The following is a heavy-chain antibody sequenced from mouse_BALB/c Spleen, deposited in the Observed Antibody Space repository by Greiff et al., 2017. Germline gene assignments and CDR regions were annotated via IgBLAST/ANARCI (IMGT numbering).Heavy chain of an antibody. D-gene: IGHD1-1*01. CDR2: INPSTGYT. CDR3: ARGGYGSSYGYFDV. Sequence: QVQLKQSGAELAKPGASVKMSCKASGYTFTSYWMHWVKQRPGQGLEWIGYINPSTGYTEYNQKFKDKATLTADKSSSTAYMQLSSLTSEDSAVYYCARGGYGSSYGYFDVWGAGTTVTVSS. J-gene: IGHJ1*01. V-gene: IGHV1-7*01. CDR1: GYTFTSYW.